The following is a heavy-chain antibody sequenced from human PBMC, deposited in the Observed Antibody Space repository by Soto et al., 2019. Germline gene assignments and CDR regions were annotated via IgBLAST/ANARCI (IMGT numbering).Heavy chain of an antibody. CDR1: GYTFTGYY. CDR3: ARGYYYDSSGYFYY. CDR2: INPNSGGT. D-gene: IGHD3-22*01. J-gene: IGHJ4*02. V-gene: IGHV1-2*02. Sequence: ASVKVSCKASGYTFTGYYMHWVRQAPGQGLEWMGWINPNSGGTNYAQKFQGRVTMTRDTSISTAYMELSRLRSDDTAVYYCARGYYYDSSGYFYYWGQGTLVTVSS.